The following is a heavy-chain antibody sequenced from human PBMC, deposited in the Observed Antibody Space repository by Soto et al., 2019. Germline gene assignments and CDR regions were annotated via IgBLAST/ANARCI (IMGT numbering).Heavy chain of an antibody. D-gene: IGHD3-10*01. CDR3: ATFYVSAGFYYYYRLDL. CDR1: GFAFSTYP. V-gene: IGHV3-30-3*01. J-gene: IGHJ6*02. Sequence: QVQLVESGGGVVQPGGSLRLSCVASGFAFSTYPMHWVRQAPGKGLEWVAIISYDGSNEYYADSVQGRITASRDNTKNTLDLQMNSLRAEETAVYYCATFYVSAGFYYYYRLDLWGQGTTVAVSS. CDR2: ISYDGSNE.